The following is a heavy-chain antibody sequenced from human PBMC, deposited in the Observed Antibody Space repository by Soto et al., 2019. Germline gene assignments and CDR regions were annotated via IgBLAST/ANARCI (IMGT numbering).Heavy chain of an antibody. CDR2: IHYDGRT. CDR3: ARTYFGSGSYSY. Sequence: QLQLQESGPGLVEPSETLSLTCTVSGGSISGTTEYWGWIRQPPGKGLEWIASIHYDGRTYYTPSLKSRLTISADTSKNHFSLKLSSVTAADTAVYYCARTYFGSGSYSYWGQGTLVIVSS. J-gene: IGHJ1*01. D-gene: IGHD3-10*01. CDR1: GGSISGTTEY. V-gene: IGHV4-39*02.